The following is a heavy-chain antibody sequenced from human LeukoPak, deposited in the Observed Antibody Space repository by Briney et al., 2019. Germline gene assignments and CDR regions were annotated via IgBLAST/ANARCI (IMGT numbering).Heavy chain of an antibody. CDR3: ARDSEWLIPYGWFDP. J-gene: IGHJ5*02. Sequence: ASVKVSCKASGYTFTSYYMHWVRQAPGQGLEWMGWINPNSGGTNYAQKFQGRVTMTRDTSISTAYMELSRLRSDDTAVYYCARDSEWLIPYGWFDPWAREPWSPSPQ. CDR2: INPNSGGT. V-gene: IGHV1-2*02. D-gene: IGHD6-19*01. CDR1: GYTFTSYY.